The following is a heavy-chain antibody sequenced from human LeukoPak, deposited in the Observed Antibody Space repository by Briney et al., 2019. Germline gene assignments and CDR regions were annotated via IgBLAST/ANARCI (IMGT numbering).Heavy chain of an antibody. V-gene: IGHV3-23*01. D-gene: IGHD3-3*01. CDR2: ISATGGSP. J-gene: IGHJ5*02. CDR3: AKGKVSAFLNWFDP. Sequence: PGGSLRLSCGASGFTFSTYAMTWVRQAPGKGLEWVSAISATGGSPYYADSVKGRFTISRDNSKNTLYLQMKSLRAEDTAVYYCAKGKVSAFLNWFDPWGQGTLVTVSS. CDR1: GFTFSTYA.